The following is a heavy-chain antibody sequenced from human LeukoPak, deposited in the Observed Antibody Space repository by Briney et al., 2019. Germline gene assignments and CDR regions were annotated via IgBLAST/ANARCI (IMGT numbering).Heavy chain of an antibody. CDR1: GYTFTGYY. Sequence: GASVKVSCKASGYTFTGYYMHWVRQAPGQGLEWMGWINPNIGGTNHAQKFQGRVTMTRDTSISTAYMELSRLKSDDTAVYYCARDRPLDADDYYGFYYFDYWGQGTLVTVSS. J-gene: IGHJ4*02. CDR2: INPNIGGT. V-gene: IGHV1-2*02. CDR3: ARDRPLDADDYYGFYYFDY. D-gene: IGHD3-10*01.